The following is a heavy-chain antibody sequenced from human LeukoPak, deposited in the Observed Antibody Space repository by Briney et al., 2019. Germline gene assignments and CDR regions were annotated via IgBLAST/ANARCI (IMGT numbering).Heavy chain of an antibody. CDR3: AKDRLNGSYVFDY. Sequence: GRSLRLSCAASGFTFSSYAMHWVRQAPGKGLEWVAVISYDGSNKYYADSVKGRFTISRDNSKNTLYLQMNSLRAEDTALYYCAKDRLNGSYVFDYWGQGTLVTVSS. CDR1: GFTFSSYA. J-gene: IGHJ4*02. CDR2: ISYDGSNK. D-gene: IGHD1-26*01. V-gene: IGHV3-30-3*01.